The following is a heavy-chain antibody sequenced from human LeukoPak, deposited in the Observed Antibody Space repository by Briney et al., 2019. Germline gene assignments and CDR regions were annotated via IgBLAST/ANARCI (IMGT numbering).Heavy chain of an antibody. J-gene: IGHJ4*02. CDR1: GYTFTDCY. CDR2: INPNDGDT. D-gene: IGHD2-2*01. V-gene: IGHV1-2*02. CDR3: ARANFLYCSSSTCLFDY. Sequence: ASVKVSCKASGYTFTDCYMHWVRQAPGQGFEWMGWINPNDGDTNYAQRFQGRVTMTRDTSISTAHMEVSRLRSDDTAVYYCARANFLYCSSSTCLFDYWGQGTLVTVSS.